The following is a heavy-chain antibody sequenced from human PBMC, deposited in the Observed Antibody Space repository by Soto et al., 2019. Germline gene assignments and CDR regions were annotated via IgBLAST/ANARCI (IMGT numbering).Heavy chain of an antibody. V-gene: IGHV4-34*01. CDR1: GGSFSGYY. CDR2: INHSGST. J-gene: IGHJ3*02. D-gene: IGHD6-13*01. CDR3: ASRGIAAAGGASLRAFDI. Sequence: SETLSLTCAVYGGSFSGYYWSWIRQPPGKGLEWIGEINHSGSTNYNPSLKSRVTISVDTSKNQFSLKLSSVTAADTAVYYCASRGIAAAGGASLRAFDIWGQGTMVTVSS.